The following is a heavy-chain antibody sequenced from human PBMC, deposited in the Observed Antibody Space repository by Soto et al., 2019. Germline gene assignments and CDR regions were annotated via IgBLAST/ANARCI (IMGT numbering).Heavy chain of an antibody. CDR1: GFTFSSYS. D-gene: IGHD6-6*01. CDR2: ISSSSSYI. V-gene: IGHV3-21*01. J-gene: IGHJ6*02. CDR3: ARDQGSSSSRRDYYYGMDV. Sequence: GGSLRLSCAASGFTFSSYSMNWVRQAPGKGLEWVSSISSSSSYIYYADSVKGRFTISRDNAKNSLYLQMNSLRAEDTAVYYCARDQGSSSSRRDYYYGMDVWGQGTTVTVSS.